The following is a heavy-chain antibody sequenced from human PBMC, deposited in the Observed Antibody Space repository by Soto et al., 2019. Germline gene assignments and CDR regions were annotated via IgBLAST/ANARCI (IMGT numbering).Heavy chain of an antibody. CDR3: ATADGFGVVTPFFEY. V-gene: IGHV4-39*01. D-gene: IGHD3-3*01. Sequence: QVQLQESGPGLVKPSETLSLTCSVSGGSISSRSHYWGWIRQSPGKHLEWIGSSFYRGSTHYNPSLKTRVTISVDTSKNQVPLNLYSVTAADTAVYYCATADGFGVVTPFFEYWGQGILVTVSS. CDR2: SFYRGST. CDR1: GGSISSRSHY. J-gene: IGHJ4*02.